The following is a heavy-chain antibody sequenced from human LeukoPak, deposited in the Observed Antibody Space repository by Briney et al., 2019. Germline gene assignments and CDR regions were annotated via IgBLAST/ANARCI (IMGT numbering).Heavy chain of an antibody. J-gene: IGHJ3*02. CDR3: AKAGVTTVWDAFPI. V-gene: IGHV3-23*01. Sequence: GGSLRLSCAASGFTFSNYAMSWVRQAPGKGLEWVSGITSGDNTYYADPVKGRVTISRDNSKNTLYLQMNSLRVGDTAIYYCAKAGVTTVWDAFPIWGQGTTVTVSS. D-gene: IGHD4-17*01. CDR2: ITSGDNT. CDR1: GFTFSNYA.